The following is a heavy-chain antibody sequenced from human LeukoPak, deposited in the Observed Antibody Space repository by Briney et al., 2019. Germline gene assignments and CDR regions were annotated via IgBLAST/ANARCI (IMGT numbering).Heavy chain of an antibody. CDR2: IYYSGST. D-gene: IGHD2-2*01. V-gene: IGHV4-59*08. CDR1: GGSISSYY. Sequence: SETLSLTCTVSGGSISSYYWSWLRQPPGKGLEWIGYIYYSGSTNYNPSLKSRVTISVDTSKNQFSLKLSSVTAADTAVYYCARPRTSHLGGDAFDIWGQGTMVTVSS. J-gene: IGHJ3*02. CDR3: ARPRTSHLGGDAFDI.